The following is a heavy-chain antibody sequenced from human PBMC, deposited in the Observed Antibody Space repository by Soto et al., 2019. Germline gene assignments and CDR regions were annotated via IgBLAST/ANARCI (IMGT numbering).Heavy chain of an antibody. J-gene: IGHJ4*02. Sequence: ASVKVSCKASGYTFTSYAMHWVRQAPGQRLEWMGWINAGNGNTKYSQKFQGRVTITRDTSASTAYMELSSLRSEDTAVYYCASHGLLRYFDWPFDYWGQGTLVTVSS. V-gene: IGHV1-3*01. CDR3: ASHGLLRYFDWPFDY. D-gene: IGHD3-9*01. CDR2: INAGNGNT. CDR1: GYTFTSYA.